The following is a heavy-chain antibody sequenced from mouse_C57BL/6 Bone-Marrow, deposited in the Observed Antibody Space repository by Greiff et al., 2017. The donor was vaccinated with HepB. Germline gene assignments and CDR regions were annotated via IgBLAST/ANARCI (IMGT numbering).Heavy chain of an antibody. CDR1: GYTFTDYY. Sequence: LEESGAELVRPGASVKLSCKASGYTFTDYYINWVKQRPGQGLEWIARIYPGSGNTYYNEKFKGKATLTAEKSSSTAYMHLSSLTSEDAAVYFCARDYYGPWFAYWGQGTLVTVSA. J-gene: IGHJ3*01. D-gene: IGHD1-2*01. CDR3: ARDYYGPWFAY. V-gene: IGHV1-76*01. CDR2: IYPGSGNT.